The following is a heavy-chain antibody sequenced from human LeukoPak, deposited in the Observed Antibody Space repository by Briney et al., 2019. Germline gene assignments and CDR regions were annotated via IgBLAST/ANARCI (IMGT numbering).Heavy chain of an antibody. D-gene: IGHD6-25*01. CDR3: AKVSAAYYYYYMDV. Sequence: GGSLRLSCAASGFTFSSYAMSWVRQAAGKGLEWVSGISVSGGSTYYADSVKGRFTISRDSSKNTLYLQMNSLRAEDTAVYYCAKVSAAYYYYYMDVWGKGTTVTVSS. J-gene: IGHJ6*03. V-gene: IGHV3-23*01. CDR2: ISVSGGST. CDR1: GFTFSSYA.